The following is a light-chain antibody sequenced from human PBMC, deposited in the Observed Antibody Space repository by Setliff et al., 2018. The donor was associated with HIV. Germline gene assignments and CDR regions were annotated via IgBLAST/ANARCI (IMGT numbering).Light chain of an antibody. CDR3: CSNTGSNTFA. Sequence: QSVLTQPASVSGSPGQSITISCTGTSNDVGRYDLVSWYQQHPARAPKLIIYQATRRPSGVSNRFSGSKSGNVASLTISGLQAEDEADYYCCSNTGSNTFAFGTGTKVTVL. CDR1: SNDVGRYDL. V-gene: IGLV2-23*01. CDR2: QAT. J-gene: IGLJ1*01.